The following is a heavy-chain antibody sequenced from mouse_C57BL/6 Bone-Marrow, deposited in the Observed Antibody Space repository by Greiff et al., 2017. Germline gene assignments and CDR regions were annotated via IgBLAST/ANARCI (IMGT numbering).Heavy chain of an antibody. J-gene: IGHJ2*01. CDR1: GYSITSGYY. CDR2: ISYDGSN. V-gene: IGHV3-6*01. Sequence: EVKLVESGPSLVKPSQSLSLTCSVTGYSITSGYYWNWIRQFPGNKLEWMGYISYDGSNNYNPSLKNRISITRDTSKNQFFLKLNSVTTEDTATYYCARGGVLGQDFDYWGQGTTLTVSS. CDR3: ARGGVLGQDFDY. D-gene: IGHD4-1*01.